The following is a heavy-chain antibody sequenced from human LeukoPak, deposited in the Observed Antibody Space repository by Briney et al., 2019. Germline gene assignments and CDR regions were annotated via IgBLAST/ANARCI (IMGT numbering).Heavy chain of an antibody. V-gene: IGHV3-30-3*01. J-gene: IGHJ6*02. Sequence: GGSLRLSCAASGFTFSSYAMHWVRQAPGKGLEWVAVISYGGSNKYYADSVKGRFTISRDNSKNTLYLQTNSLRAEDTAVYYCAREVSSSSSSYYYYGMDVWGQGTTVTVSS. D-gene: IGHD6-6*01. CDR3: AREVSSSSSSYYYYGMDV. CDR1: GFTFSSYA. CDR2: ISYGGSNK.